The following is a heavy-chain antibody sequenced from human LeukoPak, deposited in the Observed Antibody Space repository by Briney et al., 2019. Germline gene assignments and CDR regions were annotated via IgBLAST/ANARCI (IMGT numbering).Heavy chain of an antibody. J-gene: IGHJ4*02. CDR2: INPNSGGT. Sequence: ASVKVSCTASVYTFTVYFMHWVRQAPGQGLEWMGWINPNSGGTNYAQKFQGSVTMTRETSINTAYVELDRLRSDDPAVYYCGRGERGSYCDYWGQGTLVTVSS. CDR1: VYTFTVYF. CDR3: GRGERGSYCDY. D-gene: IGHD1-26*01. V-gene: IGHV1-2*02.